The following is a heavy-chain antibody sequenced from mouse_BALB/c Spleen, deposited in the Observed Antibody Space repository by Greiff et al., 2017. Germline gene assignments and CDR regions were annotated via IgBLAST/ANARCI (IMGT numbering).Heavy chain of an antibody. CDR3: TRDGGYYGSSRRAMDY. CDR1: GFTFSSYT. CDR2: ISSGGSYT. D-gene: IGHD1-1*01. J-gene: IGHJ4*01. Sequence: EVMLVESGGGLVKPGWSLKLSCAASGFTFSSYTMSWVRQTPEKRLEWVATISSGGSYTYYPDSVKGRFTISRDNAKNTLYLQMSSLKSEDTAMYYCTRDGGYYGSSRRAMDYWGQGTSVTVSS. V-gene: IGHV5-6-4*01.